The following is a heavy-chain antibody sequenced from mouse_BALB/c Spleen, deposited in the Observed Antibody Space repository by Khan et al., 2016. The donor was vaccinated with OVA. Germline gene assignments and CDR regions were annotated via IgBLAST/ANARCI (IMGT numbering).Heavy chain of an antibody. CDR2: ISTYYGDA. CDR1: GYTFTDFT. V-gene: IGHV1S137*01. CDR3: AIGGGGDRFAY. J-gene: IGHJ3*01. Sequence: QVQLQQSGAELVRPGVSVKISCKGSGYTFTDFTMHWVKQSHAKSLEWIGVISTYYGDATHNQKFKGKATLTVDKSSSTAYMELARLTSEDSAIYDWAIGGGGDRFAYWGQGTLVTVSA. D-gene: IGHD3-3*01.